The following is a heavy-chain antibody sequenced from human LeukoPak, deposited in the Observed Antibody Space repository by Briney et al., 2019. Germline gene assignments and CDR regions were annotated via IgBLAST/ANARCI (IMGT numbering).Heavy chain of an antibody. Sequence: GGSLRLSCAASGFTFSNAWMSWVRQAPGKGLEWVGRIKSKTDGGTTDYAAPVKGRFTISRDDSKNTLYLQMNSLKTEDTAVYYCTEAAAANYYGMDVWGQGTTVTVSS. D-gene: IGHD6-25*01. CDR2: IKSKTDGGTT. CDR3: TEAAAANYYGMDV. J-gene: IGHJ6*02. CDR1: GFTFSNAW. V-gene: IGHV3-15*01.